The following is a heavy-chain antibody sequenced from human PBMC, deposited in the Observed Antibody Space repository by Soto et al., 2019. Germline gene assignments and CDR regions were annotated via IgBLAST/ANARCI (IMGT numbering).Heavy chain of an antibody. CDR2: ISYDGSNK. V-gene: IGHV3-30-3*01. J-gene: IGHJ4*02. Sequence: QVQLVESGGGVVQPGRSLRLSCAASGFSFSSYAMHWVRQAPGKGLQWVAVISYDGSNKYYADSVKGRFTISRDNSENTLYLQMNSLRAEDTAVYYCAREIAAASSSFDYWGQGTLDTVSS. CDR1: GFSFSSYA. D-gene: IGHD6-13*01. CDR3: AREIAAASSSFDY.